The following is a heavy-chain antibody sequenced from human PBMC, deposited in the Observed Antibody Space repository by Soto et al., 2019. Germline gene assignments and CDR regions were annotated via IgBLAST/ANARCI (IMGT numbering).Heavy chain of an antibody. V-gene: IGHV1-69*01. CDR1: GGTCSSYA. D-gene: IGHD3-16*01. CDR3: ARDTWRHSGGIHY. J-gene: IGHJ4*02. CDR2: IIPIFGTA. Sequence: QVQLVQSWAEVKKPGSSVKVSCKASGGTCSSYAINWVIQAPGQGLEWMGEIIPIFGTANYAQKFQARVTITADEPTSTAYIDLRRLRAEDTAVYYCARDTWRHSGGIHYWGQGTLVTVSS.